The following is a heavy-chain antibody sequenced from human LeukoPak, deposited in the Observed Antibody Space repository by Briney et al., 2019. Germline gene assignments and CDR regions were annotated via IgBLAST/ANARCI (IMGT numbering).Heavy chain of an antibody. D-gene: IGHD1-26*01. V-gene: IGHV1-69*05. CDR1: GGTFSSYA. CDR3: ARDGSGSYSPTFDY. J-gene: IGHJ4*02. Sequence: SVKVSCTASGGTFSSYAISWVRQAPGQGLEWMGRIIPIFGTANYAQKFQGRVTITTDESTSTAYMELSSLRSEDTAVYYCARDGSGSYSPTFDYWGQGTLVTVSS. CDR2: IIPIFGTA.